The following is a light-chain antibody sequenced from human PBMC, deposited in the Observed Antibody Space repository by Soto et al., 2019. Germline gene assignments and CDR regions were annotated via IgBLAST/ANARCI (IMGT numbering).Light chain of an antibody. CDR2: GVT. Sequence: QSALTQPASVSGSLGQSITLSCTGSSGDIGAYNYVSWYQQHPGKAPKLMIYGVTHRPSGVSSRFSASKSAYTASLTISAHPAEDEADYYCTSVTTTSFYVFGPGTKLTVL. J-gene: IGLJ1*01. V-gene: IGLV2-14*01. CDR3: TSVTTTSFYV. CDR1: SGDIGAYNY.